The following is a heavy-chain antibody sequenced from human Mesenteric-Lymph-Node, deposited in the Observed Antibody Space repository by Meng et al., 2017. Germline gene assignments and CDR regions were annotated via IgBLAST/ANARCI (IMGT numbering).Heavy chain of an antibody. Sequence: RVQPGAEVRKPGASGKGSCKASEGPFSTYAISWVRQAPGQGLEWMGGIIPIFGTANYAQKFQGRVTITADKSTSTAYMELSSLRSEDTAVYYCARNMDYGDYSWYFDLWGRGTLVTVSS. CDR2: IIPIFGTA. CDR1: EGPFSTYA. V-gene: IGHV1-69*06. CDR3: ARNMDYGDYSWYFDL. D-gene: IGHD4-17*01. J-gene: IGHJ2*01.